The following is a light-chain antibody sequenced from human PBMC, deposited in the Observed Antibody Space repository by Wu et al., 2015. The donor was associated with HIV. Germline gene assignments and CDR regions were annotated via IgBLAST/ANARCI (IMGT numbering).Light chain of an antibody. CDR1: QDISNY. CDR2: DTS. Sequence: DIQLAQSPSSLSASVGDRVTISCQASQDISNYLNWFQQKPGKPPKLLISDTSTLESGVPSRFSGSGSGTHFTFTVSGLQPEDVATYFCQQFKNLPLTFGPGTKV. J-gene: IGKJ3*01. CDR3: QQFKNLPLT. V-gene: IGKV1-33*01.